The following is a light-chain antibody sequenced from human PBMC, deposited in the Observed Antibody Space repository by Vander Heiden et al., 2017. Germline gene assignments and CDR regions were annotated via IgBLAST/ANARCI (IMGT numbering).Light chain of an antibody. V-gene: IGLV3-1*01. J-gene: IGLJ2*01. CDR3: TAWESRPGV. CDR2: QDS. CDR1: KLGEKY. Sequence: SYELTQPPSVSVSPGQTASITCSGDKLGEKYACWYQQKPGQSPGRVIYQDSKRPSGIPERFSGSNYGNTATLTISGTQAVDEADYYCTAWESRPGVFGGGTKLTVL.